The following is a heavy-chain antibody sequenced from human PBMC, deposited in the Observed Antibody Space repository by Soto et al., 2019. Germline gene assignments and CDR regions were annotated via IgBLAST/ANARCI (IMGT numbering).Heavy chain of an antibody. J-gene: IGHJ3*02. CDR2: ISPYNGNT. V-gene: IGHV1-18*01. CDR1: RYTFASYD. CDR3: ARDEYAI. Sequence: QVQLVQSGAEVKKPGASVKVSCTASRYTFASYDVNWVRQAPGQGLEWVGWISPYNGNTNYSQNLQGRVTMTTDTSTTTVYMELRSLRSDDTAVYYCARDEYAIWGQGTLVTVSS.